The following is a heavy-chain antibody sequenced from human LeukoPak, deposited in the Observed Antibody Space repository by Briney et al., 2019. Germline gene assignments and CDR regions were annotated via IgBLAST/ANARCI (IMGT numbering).Heavy chain of an antibody. CDR1: GYTFTSYG. J-gene: IGHJ4*02. CDR2: ISAYNGNT. Sequence: GASVKVSCKASGYTFTSYGISWVRQAPGQGLEWMGWISAYNGNTNYAQKLQGRVTMTTDTSTSTAYMELRSLRSDDTAVYYCARDQDYVWGSYRSALGYWGQGTLVTVSS. CDR3: ARDQDYVWGSYRSALGY. D-gene: IGHD3-16*02. V-gene: IGHV1-18*01.